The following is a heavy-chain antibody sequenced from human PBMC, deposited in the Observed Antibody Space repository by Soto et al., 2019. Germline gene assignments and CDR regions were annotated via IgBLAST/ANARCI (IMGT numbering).Heavy chain of an antibody. J-gene: IGHJ5*02. D-gene: IGHD1-26*01. CDR3: AAGGAENWCDP. V-gene: IGHV4-34*01. CDR1: GGSFSGYY. Sequence: QVQLQQWGAGLLKPSETLSLTCAVYGGSFSGYYWSWIRQPPGKGLEWIGEINHSGSTNYTTSLKSRVTISVDTSKNPFSLKLSSVTAADTAVYDWAAGGAENWCDPWGQGGLVTVSS. CDR2: INHSGST.